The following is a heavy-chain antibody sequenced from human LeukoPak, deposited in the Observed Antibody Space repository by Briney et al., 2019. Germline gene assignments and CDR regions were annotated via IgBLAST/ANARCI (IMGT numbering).Heavy chain of an antibody. CDR2: ISWNSGSI. D-gene: IGHD3-3*01. CDR3: AKGLHYDFWSSYYM. V-gene: IGHV3-9*03. J-gene: IGHJ4*02. CDR1: GFIFDDYA. Sequence: PAGGSLRLSCAASGFIFDDYAMHWVRQAPGKGLEWVSSISWNSGSIAYADSVKGRFTISRDNAKNSLFLQMNSLRADDMALYYCAKGLHYDFWSSYYMRGQGTLVTVSS.